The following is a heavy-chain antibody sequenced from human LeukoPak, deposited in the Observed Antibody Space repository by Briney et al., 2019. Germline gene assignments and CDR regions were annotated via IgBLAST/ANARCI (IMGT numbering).Heavy chain of an antibody. CDR2: IAYDGSRA. Sequence: GGSLRLSCAGPGFTFGGYGMHWFRQTPGKGLEWVAVIAYDGSRAFYADSVKGRFTISRDNSKNTMSVQVDDLRAEDTAVYYCTRYNNDHFDYWGQGTLVTVSS. J-gene: IGHJ4*02. V-gene: IGHV3-33*01. D-gene: IGHD1-14*01. CDR1: GFTFGGYG. CDR3: TRYNNDHFDY.